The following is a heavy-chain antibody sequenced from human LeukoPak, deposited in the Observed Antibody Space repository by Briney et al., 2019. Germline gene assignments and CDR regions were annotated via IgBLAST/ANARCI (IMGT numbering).Heavy chain of an antibody. Sequence: ASVKVSCKVSGYTLTELSMHWVRQAPGKGLEWMGGLDPEDGETIYAQKFQGRVTMTEDTSTDTAYMELSSLRSEDTAVYYCATTGTTGVRDDAFDIWGQGTMVTVSS. CDR1: GYTLTELS. J-gene: IGHJ3*02. V-gene: IGHV1-24*01. CDR3: ATTGTTGVRDDAFDI. CDR2: LDPEDGET. D-gene: IGHD1-1*01.